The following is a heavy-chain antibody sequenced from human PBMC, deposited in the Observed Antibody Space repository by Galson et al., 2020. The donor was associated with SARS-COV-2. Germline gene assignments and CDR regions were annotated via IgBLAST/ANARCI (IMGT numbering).Heavy chain of an antibody. CDR2: IYPGDSDT. CDR1: GYSFTSYW. D-gene: IGHD3-3*01. Sequence: KVSCKGSGYSFTSYWIGWVRQMPGKGLEWMGIIYPGDSDTRYSPSFQGQVTISADKSSSTAYLQWSSLKASDTAMYYCARHDGETLEDGAFDIWGQGTLVTVSS. V-gene: IGHV5-51*01. CDR3: ARHDGETLEDGAFDI. J-gene: IGHJ3*02.